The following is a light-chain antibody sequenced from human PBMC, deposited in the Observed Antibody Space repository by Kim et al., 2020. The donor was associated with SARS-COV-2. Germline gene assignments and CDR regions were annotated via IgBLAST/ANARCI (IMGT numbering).Light chain of an antibody. CDR3: QQYNSYSRT. J-gene: IGKJ1*01. Sequence: DIQMTQSPSTLSASAGDRVTITCRASQSIRSWLAWYQQKPGKAPKLLIYDASSLESGVPSRFSGSGSGTEFTLTISSLQPDDFATYYCQQYNSYSRTFGQGTKVGIK. CDR2: DAS. CDR1: QSIRSW. V-gene: IGKV1-5*01.